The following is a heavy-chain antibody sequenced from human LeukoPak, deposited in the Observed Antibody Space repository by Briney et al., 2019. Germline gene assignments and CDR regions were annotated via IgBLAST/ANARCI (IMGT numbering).Heavy chain of an antibody. V-gene: IGHV3-66*01. J-gene: IGHJ4*02. Sequence: GGSLRLSCAASGLSLSTNYMTWVRQAPGKGLEWVAAFFAGGNTNYADSVEGRFTISRDASKNTLSLQMNSLRAEDSAVYFCARDCRYQPLGYWGQGTLVIVS. D-gene: IGHD2-2*01. CDR2: FFAGGNT. CDR3: ARDCRYQPLGY. CDR1: GLSLSTNY.